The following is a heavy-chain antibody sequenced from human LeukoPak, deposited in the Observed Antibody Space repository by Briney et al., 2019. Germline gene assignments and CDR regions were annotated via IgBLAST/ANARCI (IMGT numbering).Heavy chain of an antibody. V-gene: IGHV4-59*12. CDR1: GGSISSYY. Sequence: SETLSLTCTVSGGSISSYYWSWIRQPPGKGLEWIGYIYYSGSTYYNPSFKSRVSMSVDTAKNQISLILTSVTAADTAVYYCSREGYSCPNWFDTWGQGTLVTVSS. CDR2: IYYSGST. CDR3: SREGYSCPNWFDT. J-gene: IGHJ5*02. D-gene: IGHD4-11*01.